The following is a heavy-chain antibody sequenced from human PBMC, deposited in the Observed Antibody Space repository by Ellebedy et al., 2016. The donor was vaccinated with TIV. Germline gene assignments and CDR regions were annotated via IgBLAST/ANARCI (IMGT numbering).Heavy chain of an antibody. CDR2: ISGSGGTT. V-gene: IGHV3-23*01. CDR1: GFTFSSYA. Sequence: GESLKISCAASGFTFSSYAMSWVRQAPGKGLEWVSAISGSGGTTYYADSVKGRFTISRDKSKNTLYLQMNSLRAEDTAVYYCARRKPYSSGWSLDYWGQGTLVTVSS. D-gene: IGHD6-19*01. J-gene: IGHJ4*02. CDR3: ARRKPYSSGWSLDY.